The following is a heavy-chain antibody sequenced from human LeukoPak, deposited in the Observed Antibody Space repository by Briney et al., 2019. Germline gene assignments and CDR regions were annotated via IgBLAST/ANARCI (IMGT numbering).Heavy chain of an antibody. CDR2: ISYDGSNK. CDR1: GFTFSSYA. CDR3: ARGGGSYYGSAEYFQH. J-gene: IGHJ1*01. D-gene: IGHD1-26*01. Sequence: PGGSLRLSCAASGFTFSSYAMHWVRQAPGKGLEWVAVISYDGSNKYYADSVKGRFTISRDNSKNTLYLQMNSLRAEDTAVYYCARGGGSYYGSAEYFQHWGQGTLVTVSS. V-gene: IGHV3-30-3*01.